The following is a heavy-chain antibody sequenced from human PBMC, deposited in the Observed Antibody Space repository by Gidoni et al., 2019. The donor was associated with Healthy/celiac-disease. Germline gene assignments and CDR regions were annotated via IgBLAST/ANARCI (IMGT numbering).Heavy chain of an antibody. CDR2: ISGSGGST. CDR1: GFTFSRYA. CDR3: AKERYYDSSGYPYFDY. D-gene: IGHD3-22*01. J-gene: IGHJ4*02. Sequence: EVQLLESGGGLVQPGGSLRLSCAASGFTFSRYAMSWVRQAPGKGLEWVSAISGSGGSTYYEDSVKGRFTISRDNSKNTLYLQMNSLRAEDTAVYYCAKERYYDSSGYPYFDYWGQGTLVTVSS. V-gene: IGHV3-23*01.